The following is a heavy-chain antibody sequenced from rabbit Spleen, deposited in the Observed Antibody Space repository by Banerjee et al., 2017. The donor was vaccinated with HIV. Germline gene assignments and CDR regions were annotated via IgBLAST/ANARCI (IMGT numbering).Heavy chain of an antibody. D-gene: IGHD2-1*01. CDR2: IYTGDGTST. V-gene: IGHV1S45*01. CDR1: GFSFSSYQY. J-gene: IGHJ4*01. Sequence: QEQLVESGGGLVQPEGSLTLTCTASGFSFSSYQYLCWVRQAPGKGLEWIGCIYTGDGTSTAYASWAKGRFTVSKTSSTTVTLQMTSLTAADTATYFCAKYHDYGGAAYAGLWGPGTLVTVS. CDR3: AKYHDYGGAAYAGL.